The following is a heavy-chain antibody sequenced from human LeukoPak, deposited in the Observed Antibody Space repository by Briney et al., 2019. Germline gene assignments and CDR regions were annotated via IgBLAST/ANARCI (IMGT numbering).Heavy chain of an antibody. CDR1: GGSISSSSYY. CDR3: ARGLRPTGWFFDL. Sequence: SETLSLTCTVSGGSISSSSYYWGWIRQPPGKGLEWIGSIYYSGSTYYNPSLKSRLTMSVDTSKNQFSLKLSSVTAADTALYYCARGLRPTGWFFDLWGRGTLVTVSS. D-gene: IGHD4-17*01. V-gene: IGHV4-39*07. CDR2: IYYSGST. J-gene: IGHJ2*01.